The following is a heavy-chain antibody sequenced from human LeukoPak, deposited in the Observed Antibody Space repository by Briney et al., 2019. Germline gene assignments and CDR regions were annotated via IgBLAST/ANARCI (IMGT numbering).Heavy chain of an antibody. J-gene: IGHJ3*02. Sequence: SETLSLTCTVSGGSISTYYWSWIRQPPGKGLEWMGYIYYTGSTNYNPSLKSRVTISVDTSKNQFSLKLSSVTAADTALYSCARGLGYCSSTSCYQAFDIWGQGTMVTVSS. D-gene: IGHD2-2*01. CDR3: ARGLGYCSSTSCYQAFDI. CDR1: GGSISTYY. V-gene: IGHV4-59*01. CDR2: IYYTGST.